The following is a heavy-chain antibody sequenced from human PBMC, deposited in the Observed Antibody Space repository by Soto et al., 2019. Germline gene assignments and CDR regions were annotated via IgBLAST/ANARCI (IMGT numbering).Heavy chain of an antibody. D-gene: IGHD2-15*01. CDR1: GFTFSSYS. CDR2: ISSSSSTI. V-gene: IGHV3-48*01. CDR3: ARDPGYCSGGSCYSDAFDI. Sequence: GSLRLSCAASGFTFSSYSMNWVRQAPGKGLEWVSYISSSSSTIYYADSVKGRFTISRDNAKNSLYLQMNSLRAEDTAVYYCARDPGYCSGGSCYSDAFDIWGQGTMVTVSS. J-gene: IGHJ3*02.